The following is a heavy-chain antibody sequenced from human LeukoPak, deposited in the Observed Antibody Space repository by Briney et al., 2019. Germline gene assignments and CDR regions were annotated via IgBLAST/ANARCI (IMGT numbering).Heavy chain of an antibody. CDR1: GGSISTYY. CDR2: VYYSGNT. D-gene: IGHD5-24*01. V-gene: IGHV4-59*01. CDR3: ARSRDGYSMSYWYLDL. Sequence: PSQTLSLTCSVSGGSISTYYWSSIRQPPGKGLEWLGYVYYSGNTNYNPSLKGRVTISEDMSKNQFSLKLTSVTAADTAVYYCARSRDGYSMSYWYLDLWGRGTLVTVSS. J-gene: IGHJ2*01.